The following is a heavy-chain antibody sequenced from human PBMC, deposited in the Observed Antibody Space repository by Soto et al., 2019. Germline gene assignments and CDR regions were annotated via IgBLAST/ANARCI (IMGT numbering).Heavy chain of an antibody. J-gene: IGHJ6*02. Sequence: ASVKVSCKTSGYTFTNFGLXCVRQAPGQGLEWIGWISAYNGNTNYAQKLQGRATMTTDTSTSTAYMELRSLRSDDTAVYYCARDDYYYGMDVWXQGTTVNVS. CDR1: GYTFTNFG. CDR2: ISAYNGNT. CDR3: ARDDYYYGMDV. V-gene: IGHV1-18*01.